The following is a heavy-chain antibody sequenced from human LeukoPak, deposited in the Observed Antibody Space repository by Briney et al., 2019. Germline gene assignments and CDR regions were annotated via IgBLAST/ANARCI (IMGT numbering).Heavy chain of an antibody. V-gene: IGHV1-2*02. CDR1: GYTFNGYY. Sequence: GAAVTVSCKSSGYTFNGYYMHWVRQAPGQGLEWMGWINPNNGGTKYAQNFQGRVTMTRDTSISTAYMELDRLGFDDTAVYYCARDSGEVPDYWGQGTLVTVSS. CDR2: INPNNGGT. J-gene: IGHJ4*02. D-gene: IGHD3-10*01. CDR3: ARDSGEVPDY.